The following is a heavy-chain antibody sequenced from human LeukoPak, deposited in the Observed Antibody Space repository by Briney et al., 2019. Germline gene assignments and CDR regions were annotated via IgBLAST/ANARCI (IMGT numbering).Heavy chain of an antibody. V-gene: IGHV1-2*06. CDR2: INPNSGGT. CDR3: ARAPRITMVRGVIYWFDP. J-gene: IGHJ5*02. D-gene: IGHD3-10*01. Sequence: GASVKVSCKASGYTFTGYYMHWVRQAPGQGLEWMGRINPNSGGTNYAQKFQGRVTITRNTSISTAYMELSSLRSEDTAVYYCARAPRITMVRGVIYWFDPWGQGTLVTVSS. CDR1: GYTFTGYY.